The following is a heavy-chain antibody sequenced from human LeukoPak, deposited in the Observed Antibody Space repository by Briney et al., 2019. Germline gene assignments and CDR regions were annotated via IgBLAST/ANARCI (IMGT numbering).Heavy chain of an antibody. CDR3: GIFMDVVPGTMS. V-gene: IGHV4-34*01. CDR2: ISHGGIT. CDR1: AGSLTNYF. Sequence: SETLSLTCGVYAGSLTNYFCHWIRQAPGKGLEWVGEISHGGITKHNPSLKSRVTMSQDTSKRQFSLKMNSMTAADTGVYYCGIFMDVVPGTMSWGLGTPVTVSS. D-gene: IGHD3-22*01. J-gene: IGHJ4*02.